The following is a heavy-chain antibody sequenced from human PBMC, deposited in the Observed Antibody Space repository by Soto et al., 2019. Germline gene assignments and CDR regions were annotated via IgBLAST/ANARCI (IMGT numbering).Heavy chain of an antibody. CDR3: TRGHRSTSTGTGAF. Sequence: GGSLRLSCAASGFTFSMYWMHWVRQVPGKGPEWVSRINDDGSSTNYADCVKGRFTISRDNAKNTLYLQMNDLRAEDTAVYYCTRGHRSTSTGTGAFWGQGTLVTGSS. CDR1: GFTFSMYW. J-gene: IGHJ4*02. CDR2: INDDGSST. D-gene: IGHD3-10*01. V-gene: IGHV3-74*01.